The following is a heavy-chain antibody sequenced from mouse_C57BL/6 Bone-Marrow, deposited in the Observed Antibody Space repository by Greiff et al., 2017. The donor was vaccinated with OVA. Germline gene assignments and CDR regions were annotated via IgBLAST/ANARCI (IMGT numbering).Heavy chain of an antibody. CDR3: ATVVADY. J-gene: IGHJ2*01. CDR1: GFNIKDDY. D-gene: IGHD1-1*01. V-gene: IGHV14-4*01. CDR2: IDPENGDT. Sequence: VQLKESGAELVRPGASDKLSCTASGFNIKDDYMHWVKQRPEQGLEWIGWIDPENGDTEYASKFQGKATITADTSSNTAYLQLSSLTSEDTAVYYCATVVADYWGQGTTLTVSS.